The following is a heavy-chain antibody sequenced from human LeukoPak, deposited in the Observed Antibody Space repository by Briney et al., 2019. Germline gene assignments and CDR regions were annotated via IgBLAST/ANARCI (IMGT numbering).Heavy chain of an antibody. CDR3: ARDALLWFGEPPKGWFDP. CDR2: ISYDGSNK. J-gene: IGHJ5*02. V-gene: IGHV3-30-3*01. D-gene: IGHD3-10*01. Sequence: GTSLRLSCAASQFTFSSYDMHWVRQAPGKGLEWVALISYDGSNKYYADSVKGRFTISRDNSKNTLYLQMNSLRAEDTAVYYCARDALLWFGEPPKGWFDPWGQGTLVTVSS. CDR1: QFTFSSYD.